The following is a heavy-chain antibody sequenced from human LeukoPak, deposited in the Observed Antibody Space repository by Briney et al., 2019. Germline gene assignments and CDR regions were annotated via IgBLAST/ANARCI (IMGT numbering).Heavy chain of an antibody. Sequence: SETLSLTCTVSGYSISSGYYWGWIRQPAGKGLEWIGRIYTSGSTNYNPSLKSRVTISVDTSKNQFSLKLSSVTAADTAVYYCAGGDYYDSSGYYHGFDYWGQGTLVTVSS. CDR2: IYTSGST. D-gene: IGHD3-22*01. CDR1: GYSISSGYY. J-gene: IGHJ4*02. CDR3: AGGDYYDSSGYYHGFDY. V-gene: IGHV4-61*02.